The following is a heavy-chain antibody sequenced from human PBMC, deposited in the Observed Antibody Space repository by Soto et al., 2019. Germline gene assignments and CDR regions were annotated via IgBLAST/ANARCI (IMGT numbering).Heavy chain of an antibody. CDR3: AREKREGARTYYFDY. V-gene: IGHV1-18*01. CDR2: ISAYNGNT. D-gene: IGHD6-6*01. Sequence: QVPLVQSGAEVKKPGASVKVSCKASGYTFTSYGISWVRQAPGQGLEWMGWISAYNGNTNYAQKLQGRVTMTTDTSTSTGYMELRSLRSDATAVYYCAREKREGARTYYFDYWGQGTLVTVSS. J-gene: IGHJ4*02. CDR1: GYTFTSYG.